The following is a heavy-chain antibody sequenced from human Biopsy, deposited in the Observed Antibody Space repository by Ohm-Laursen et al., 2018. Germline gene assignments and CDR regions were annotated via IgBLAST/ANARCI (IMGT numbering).Heavy chain of an antibody. V-gene: IGHV3-23*01. Sequence: SLRLSCSASGFTFSSYAMTWVRQAPGKGLEWVSVINTSGGSTHYAVSVKGRFTISRDNPKNTLYLQMNSLRGEDTAVYYCAKCMTGGSNYYFHHCGQGTLVTVSS. CDR3: AKCMTGGSNYYFHH. CDR2: INTSGGST. J-gene: IGHJ4*02. CDR1: GFTFSSYA. D-gene: IGHD2-8*01.